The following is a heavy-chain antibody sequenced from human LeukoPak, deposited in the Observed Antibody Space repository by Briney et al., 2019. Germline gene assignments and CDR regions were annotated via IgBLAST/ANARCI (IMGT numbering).Heavy chain of an antibody. D-gene: IGHD1-20*01. CDR3: ARDLNWNPPAYNWFDP. CDR2: IYYSGST. V-gene: IGHV4-39*07. CDR1: GGSISSSSYY. Sequence: SETLSLTCTVSGGSISSSSYYWGWIRQPPGKGLEWIGSIYYSGSTYYNPSLKSRVTISVDTSKDQFSLKLSSVTAADTAVYYCARDLNWNPPAYNWFDPWGQGTLVTVSS. J-gene: IGHJ5*02.